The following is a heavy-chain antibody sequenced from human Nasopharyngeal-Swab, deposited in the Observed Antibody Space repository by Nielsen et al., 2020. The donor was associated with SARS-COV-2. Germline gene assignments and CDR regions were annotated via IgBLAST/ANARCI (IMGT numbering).Heavy chain of an antibody. CDR3: TRMDV. Sequence: GESLKISCNGSGFTFGDFAMSWFRQAPGKGLEWVAFIRMRAFGGTADYAASVKGRFTISRDDSNSIIYLQMNRLKTEDTGVYYCTRMDVWGKGTTVTVSS. CDR1: GFTFGDFA. J-gene: IGHJ6*03. V-gene: IGHV3-49*03. CDR2: IRMRAFGGTA.